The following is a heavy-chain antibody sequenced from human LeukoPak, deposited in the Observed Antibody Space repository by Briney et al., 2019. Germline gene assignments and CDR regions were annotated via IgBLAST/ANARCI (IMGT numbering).Heavy chain of an antibody. CDR3: AKDSSHRLRSDYFDY. CDR1: GFTFSNYN. CDR2: ISGSGGST. J-gene: IGHJ4*02. D-gene: IGHD4-17*01. V-gene: IGHV3-23*01. Sequence: GGSLRLSCAASGFTFSNYNMNWVRQAPGKGLEWVSAISGSGGSTYYADSVKGRFTISRDNSKNTLYLQMNSLRAEDTAVYYCAKDSSHRLRSDYFDYWGQGTLVTVSS.